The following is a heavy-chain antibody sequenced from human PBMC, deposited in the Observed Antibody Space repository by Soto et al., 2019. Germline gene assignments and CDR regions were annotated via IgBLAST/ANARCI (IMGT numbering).Heavy chain of an antibody. J-gene: IGHJ3*02. CDR2: IWYDGSNK. V-gene: IGHV3-33*01. CDR1: GFTFSSYG. Sequence: QVQLVESGGGVVQPGRSLRLSCAASGFTFSSYGMHWVRQAPGKGLEWVAVIWYDGSNKYYADSVKGRFTISRDNSKNTLYLQMNSLRAEDTAVYYCARIYGKERGVFDYGAFDIWGQGTMVTVSS. CDR3: ARIYGKERGVFDYGAFDI. D-gene: IGHD4-17*01.